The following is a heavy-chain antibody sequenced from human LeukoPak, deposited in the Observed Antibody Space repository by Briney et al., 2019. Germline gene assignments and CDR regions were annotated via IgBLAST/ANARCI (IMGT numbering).Heavy chain of an antibody. D-gene: IGHD2-2*01. CDR3: AKDRVCSSTSCYLDY. J-gene: IGHJ4*02. V-gene: IGHV3-23*01. Sequence: GGSLRLSCAASGFTFSSYAMSWVRQAPGKGLGWVSAISGSGGSTYYADSVKGRFTISRDNSKNTLYLQMNSLRAEDTAVYYCAKDRVCSSTSCYLDYWGQGTLVTVSS. CDR1: GFTFSSYA. CDR2: ISGSGGST.